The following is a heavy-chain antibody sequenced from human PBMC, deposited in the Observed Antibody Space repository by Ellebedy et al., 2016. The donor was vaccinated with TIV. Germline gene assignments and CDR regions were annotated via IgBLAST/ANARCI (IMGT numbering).Heavy chain of an antibody. V-gene: IGHV4-39*07. Sequence: SETLSLXXAVSGGSISSGDYYWNWIRQSPEKGLEWIGEINHGGTTKYNPSLKSRVTISADTSKNQFSLKLTSLTAADTAVYYCATFSGSPLGDSWGQGTLVTVSS. CDR3: ATFSGSPLGDS. D-gene: IGHD1-26*01. CDR1: GGSISSGDYY. CDR2: INHGGTT. J-gene: IGHJ4*02.